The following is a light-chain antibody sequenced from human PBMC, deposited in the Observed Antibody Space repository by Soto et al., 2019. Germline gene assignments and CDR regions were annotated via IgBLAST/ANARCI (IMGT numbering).Light chain of an antibody. J-gene: IGLJ2*01. Sequence: QSALSQPPSASGYPGQSVTISCTGTNSDVGGYTSVSWYQRHPGKGPKLMIYEVTKRPSGVPDRFSGSKFGNTASLTVSGLQAEDEADYYCSSYAGSNNFVLFGGGTKLTVL. CDR2: EVT. CDR3: SSYAGSNNFVL. V-gene: IGLV2-8*01. CDR1: NSDVGGYTS.